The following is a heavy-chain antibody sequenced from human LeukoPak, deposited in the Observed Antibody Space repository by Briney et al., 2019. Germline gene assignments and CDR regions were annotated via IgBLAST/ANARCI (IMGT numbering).Heavy chain of an antibody. CDR2: ISYDGSNK. J-gene: IGHJ6*02. Sequence: GRSLRLSCAASGFTFSSYGMHWVRQTPGKGLEWVAVISYDGSNKNFADSVKGRFTISRDNSKNALYLQMNSLRAEDTAVYYCAKDFVRGVNAYYYYFGMDVWGQGTTVTGS. V-gene: IGHV3-30*18. CDR3: AKDFVRGVNAYYYYFGMDV. D-gene: IGHD3-10*02. CDR1: GFTFSSYG.